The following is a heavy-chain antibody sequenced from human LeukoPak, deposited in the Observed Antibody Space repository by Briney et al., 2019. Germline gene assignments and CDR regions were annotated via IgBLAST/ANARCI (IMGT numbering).Heavy chain of an antibody. CDR3: ARAYYDSSGYEIAFDI. J-gene: IGHJ3*02. D-gene: IGHD3-22*01. CDR1: GYTFTSYG. V-gene: IGHV1-18*01. Sequence: ASVKVSYKASGYTFTSYGISWVRQAPGQGLEWMGWNSAYNGNANYAQKLQGRVTMTTDTSTSTAYMELRSLRSDDTAVYYCARAYYDSSGYEIAFDIWGQGTMVTVSS. CDR2: NSAYNGNA.